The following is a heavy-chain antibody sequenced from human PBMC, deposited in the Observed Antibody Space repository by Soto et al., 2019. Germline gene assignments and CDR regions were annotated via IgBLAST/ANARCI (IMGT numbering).Heavy chain of an antibody. V-gene: IGHV3-23*01. J-gene: IGHJ4*02. CDR1: GFTFRTYA. D-gene: IGHD3-3*01. CDR2: TSGSGGST. CDR3: AKGLNDFSSSYSEH. Sequence: EVQLLESGGGLVQSGGSLRLSCAASGFTFRTYAMSWVRQAPGKGLEWVSATSGSGGSTYYADSVKGRFTISRDNSKNTLYLQMNSLRAEDTAVYYCAKGLNDFSSSYSEHWGQGTLVTVSS.